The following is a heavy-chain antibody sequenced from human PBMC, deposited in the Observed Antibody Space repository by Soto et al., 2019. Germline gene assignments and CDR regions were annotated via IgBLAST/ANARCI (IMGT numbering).Heavy chain of an antibody. D-gene: IGHD3-3*01. CDR2: INHSGST. Sequence: NPSETLSLTCAVYGGSFSGYYWSWIRQPPGKGLEWIGEINHSGSTNYNPSLKSRVTISVDTSKNQFSLKLSSVTAADTAVYYCARVRPYDFWSGYYAFDYWGQGTLVTVSS. CDR3: ARVRPYDFWSGYYAFDY. V-gene: IGHV4-34*01. CDR1: GGSFSGYY. J-gene: IGHJ4*02.